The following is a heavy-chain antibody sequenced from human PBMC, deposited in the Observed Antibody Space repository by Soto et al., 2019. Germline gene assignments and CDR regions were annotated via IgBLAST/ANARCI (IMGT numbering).Heavy chain of an antibody. CDR3: ARGLYGAGTSRPFNWFDP. CDR2: FHYNGST. V-gene: IGHV4-31*03. CDR1: LGSMSDRVYF. D-gene: IGHD3-10*01. J-gene: IGHJ5*02. Sequence: VQLQEAGPGLVKPSQTLSLTCTVSLGSMSDRVYFWNWIRQHPGKGLEWIGYFHYNGSTQYNPSLQSRGIISLDTSKNQLSLRLNSVTAADTAVYFCARGLYGAGTSRPFNWFDPWGQGILVTVSS.